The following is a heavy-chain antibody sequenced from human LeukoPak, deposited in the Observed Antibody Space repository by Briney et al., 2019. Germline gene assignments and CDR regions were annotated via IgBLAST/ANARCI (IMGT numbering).Heavy chain of an antibody. V-gene: IGHV4-4*07. D-gene: IGHD5-18*01. CDR3: ARGTEIQLNSYYYYYIDV. J-gene: IGHJ6*03. Sequence: PSETLSLTCTVSGGSISSYYWSWIRQPAGKGLEWFGRIYTSGNTNYNPSLKSRVTMSVDTSKNQFSLKLSSVTAADTAVYYCARGTEIQLNSYYYYYIDVWGKGTTVTVSS. CDR1: GGSISSYY. CDR2: IYTSGNT.